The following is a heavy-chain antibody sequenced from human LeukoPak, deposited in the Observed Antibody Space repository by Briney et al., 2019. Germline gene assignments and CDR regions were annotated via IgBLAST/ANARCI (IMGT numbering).Heavy chain of an antibody. Sequence: PGGSLRLSCATSGFTFSNYGMSWVRQAPGKGLEWVSVISASGGSTYYADSVKGRFTISRDNAKNSLYLQMNSLRGEDTAVYYCARGGAVTTSYYFDYWGQGTLVTVSS. V-gene: IGHV3-23*01. J-gene: IGHJ4*02. CDR2: ISASGGST. CDR1: GFTFSNYG. CDR3: ARGGAVTTSYYFDY. D-gene: IGHD4-17*01.